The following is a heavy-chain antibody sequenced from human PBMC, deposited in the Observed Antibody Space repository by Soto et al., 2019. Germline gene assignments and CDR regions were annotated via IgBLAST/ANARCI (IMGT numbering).Heavy chain of an antibody. J-gene: IGHJ4*02. CDR3: AKGSEELDY. D-gene: IGHD1-26*01. V-gene: IGHV3-30*18. CDR2: ISYDGSNK. CDR1: GFTFSSYG. Sequence: QVQLVESGGGVVQPGRSLRLSCAASGFTFSSYGMHWVRQAPGKGLEWVSVISYDGSNKYYAASVKGRFTISRDNSQNTLYLQMNSRRAEDTAVYYCAKGSEELDYWGQGTLVTVSS.